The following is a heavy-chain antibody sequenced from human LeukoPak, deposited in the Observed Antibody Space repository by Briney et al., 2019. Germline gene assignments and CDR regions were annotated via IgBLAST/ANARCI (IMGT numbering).Heavy chain of an antibody. CDR3: ATGCSTAACFGDY. J-gene: IGHJ4*02. D-gene: IGHD3-10*01. V-gene: IGHV3-74*01. CDR2: INSDGSRG. CDR1: GFTFSHNW. Sequence: ARGSLRLSCAGFTFSHNWMHWVRQAPGKGLVWVAQINSDGSRGSYADSVKGRFTISRDNAETTLYLHMDGLRAEDTALYYCATGCSTAACFGDYWGEGALVTVSS.